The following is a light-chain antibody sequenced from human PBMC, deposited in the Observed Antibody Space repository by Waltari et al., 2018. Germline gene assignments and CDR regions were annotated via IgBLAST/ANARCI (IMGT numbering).Light chain of an antibody. CDR1: NIRSKN. CDR3: QVWDPHSDRQV. V-gene: IGLV3-21*02. Sequence: SYVVTQPPSVSVAPGQTATITCEGDNIRSKNVNWYQQEPGQTPVVVVYDDSDRPSGIPGRFSGSNSGNTATLTISRVEAVEEADYYCQVWDPHSDRQVFGGGTKLTGL. J-gene: IGLJ2*01. CDR2: DDS.